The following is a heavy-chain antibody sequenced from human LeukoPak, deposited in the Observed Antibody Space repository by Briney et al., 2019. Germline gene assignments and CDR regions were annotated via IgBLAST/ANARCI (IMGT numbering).Heavy chain of an antibody. CDR3: ARVRLSGVIDY. CDR1: GGSMYDYY. Sequence: SETLSLTCTVCGGSMYDYYWSWIRQPPGKGVEWIGHIHYNGRTNYNPSLESPATISIDISKNQFSLNLSSVTAADTAVYYCARVRLSGVIDYWGQGTLVTVSS. V-gene: IGHV4-59*01. J-gene: IGHJ4*02. D-gene: IGHD2-15*01. CDR2: IHYNGRT.